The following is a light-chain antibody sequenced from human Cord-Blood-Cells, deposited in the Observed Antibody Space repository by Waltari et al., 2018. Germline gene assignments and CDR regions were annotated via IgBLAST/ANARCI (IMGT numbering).Light chain of an antibody. Sequence: QAALTQPASVSGSPGQSITISCTGTSSDVGGYKLVSWYQQHPGKAPNLMIYEGSKRPSGFSNRFSGSKSGNAASLTISGLQAEDEADYYCCSYAGSSTSIGGGTKLTVL. CDR3: CSYAGSSTS. V-gene: IGLV2-23*01. CDR1: SSDVGGYKL. J-gene: IGLJ2*01. CDR2: EGS.